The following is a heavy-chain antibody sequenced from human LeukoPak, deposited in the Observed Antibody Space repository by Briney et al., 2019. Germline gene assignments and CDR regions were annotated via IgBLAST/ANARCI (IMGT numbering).Heavy chain of an antibody. CDR1: GYSISSGYY. CDR3: ARILRGVIVTSFDY. J-gene: IGHJ4*02. CDR2: ISHAGST. Sequence: SETLSLTCTVSGYSISSGYYWGWVRQPPGKGLEWIGSISHAGSTDYSPSLKSRVTISLDTSKNQFSLKLRPVTAADTAVYYCARILRGVIVTSFDYWGQGILVTVSS. D-gene: IGHD3-10*01. V-gene: IGHV4-38-2*02.